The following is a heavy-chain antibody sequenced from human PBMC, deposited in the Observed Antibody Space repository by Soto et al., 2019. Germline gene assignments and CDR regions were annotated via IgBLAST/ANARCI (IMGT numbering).Heavy chain of an antibody. V-gene: IGHV4-39*01. CDR2: IYYSGST. CDR3: ARHSGSWSLSGDYFDY. D-gene: IGHD6-13*01. CDR1: GGSISSSSYY. Sequence: QLQLQESGPGLVKPSETLSLTCTVSGGSISSSSYYWGWIRQPPGKGLEWIGSIYYSGSTYYNPSLNSRVTISVDTSKNQFSLKLSSVTAADTAVYYCARHSGSWSLSGDYFDYWGQGTLVTVSS. J-gene: IGHJ4*02.